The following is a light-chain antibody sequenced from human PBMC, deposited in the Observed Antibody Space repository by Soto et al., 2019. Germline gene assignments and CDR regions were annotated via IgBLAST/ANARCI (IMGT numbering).Light chain of an antibody. J-gene: IGKJ2*01. Sequence: DIQMTQSPSTLSASVGDRVTITCRASQSISSWLAWYQQKPGKAPKLLIYAVSTLQGGVPPRFSGSGSGTDFTLTISSLQPEDFATYYCQQSYNTPRTLGPGTKLEIK. CDR3: QQSYNTPRT. CDR2: AVS. V-gene: IGKV1-39*01. CDR1: QSISSW.